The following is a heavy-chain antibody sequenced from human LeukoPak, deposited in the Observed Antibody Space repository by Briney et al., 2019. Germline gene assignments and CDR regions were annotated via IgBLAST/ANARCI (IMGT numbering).Heavy chain of an antibody. D-gene: IGHD3-22*01. CDR2: ISGSGGST. J-gene: IGHJ3*02. Sequence: GGSLRLSCAASGFTFSSYAMSWVRQAPGKGLEWASAISGSGGSTYYADSVKGRFTISRDNSKNTLYLQMNSLRAEDTAVYYCAKGGYYLGDAFDIWGQGTMVTVSS. CDR1: GFTFSSYA. V-gene: IGHV3-23*01. CDR3: AKGGYYLGDAFDI.